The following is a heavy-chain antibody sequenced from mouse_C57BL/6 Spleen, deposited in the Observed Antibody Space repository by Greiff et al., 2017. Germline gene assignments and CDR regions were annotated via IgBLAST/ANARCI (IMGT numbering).Heavy chain of an antibody. Sequence: VQLKQSGGGLVKPGGSLKLSCAASGFTFSDYGMHWVRQVPEEGLEWVAYISSGSSTMNYAQKVKGRYTISRDNAKNTLFLQMTSLRSEDTAMYYCARGTGYDWYFDVWGTGTTVTVSS. J-gene: IGHJ1*03. CDR1: GFTFSDYG. V-gene: IGHV5-17*01. CDR3: ARGTGYDWYFDV. D-gene: IGHD4-1*01. CDR2: ISSGSSTM.